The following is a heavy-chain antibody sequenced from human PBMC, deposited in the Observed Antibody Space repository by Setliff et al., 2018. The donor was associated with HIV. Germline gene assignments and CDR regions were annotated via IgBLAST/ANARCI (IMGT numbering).Heavy chain of an antibody. D-gene: IGHD1-26*01. CDR1: EFTFTTYW. CDR3: ARDSPYSGDYAPRVPFDI. Sequence: PGGSLRLSCVASEFTFTTYWMSWVRQAPGTGLEWVANIRQDGREFYYVDSVKGRFTITRDNAKKSLYLQMDSLRAEDTAIYYCARDSPYSGDYAPRVPFDIWGQGTMVTVTS. CDR2: IRQDGREF. V-gene: IGHV3-7*05. J-gene: IGHJ3*02.